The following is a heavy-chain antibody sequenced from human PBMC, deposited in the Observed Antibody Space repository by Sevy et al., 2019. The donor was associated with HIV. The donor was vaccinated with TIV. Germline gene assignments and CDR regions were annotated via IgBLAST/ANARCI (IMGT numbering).Heavy chain of an antibody. D-gene: IGHD3-22*01. CDR2: ISHSTNTR. Sequence: GGSLRLSCAASGFTFSSFGMNWVRQAPGKGLEWISYISHSTNTRLYAASVTGRFSISRANARNSLYLQMNSLRAEATAVYYCARESYFYDTTTFPENDYWGRGTLVTVSS. V-gene: IGHV3-48*01. CDR3: ARESYFYDTTTFPENDY. J-gene: IGHJ4*02. CDR1: GFTFSSFG.